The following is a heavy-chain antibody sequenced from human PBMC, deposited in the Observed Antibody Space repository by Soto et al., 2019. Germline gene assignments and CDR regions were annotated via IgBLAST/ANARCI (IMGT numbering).Heavy chain of an antibody. CDR3: ARDSAADPEDPQYFDY. V-gene: IGHV1-69*04. J-gene: IGHJ4*02. CDR1: GGTFSSYT. CDR2: IIPILGIA. D-gene: IGHD6-13*01. Sequence: ASVKVSCKASGGTFSSYTISWVRQAPGQGLEWMGRIIPILGIANYAQKFQGRVTITADKSTSTAYMELSSLRTEDTAVYYCARDSAADPEDPQYFDYWGQGTLVTVSS.